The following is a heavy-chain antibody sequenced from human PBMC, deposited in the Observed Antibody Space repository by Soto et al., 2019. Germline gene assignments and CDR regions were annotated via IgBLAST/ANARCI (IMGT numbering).Heavy chain of an antibody. CDR2: IYYSGST. V-gene: IGHV4-39*01. Sequence: QLQLQESGPGLVKPSETLSLTCTVSGGSISSSSYYWGWIRQPPGKGLEWIGSIYYSGSTYYNPSLKRRVTISVDTSKNQFSLKLSSVTAADTAVYYCARLGVATRRDYWGQGTLVTVSS. J-gene: IGHJ4*02. CDR3: ARLGVATRRDY. CDR1: GGSISSSSYY. D-gene: IGHD5-12*01.